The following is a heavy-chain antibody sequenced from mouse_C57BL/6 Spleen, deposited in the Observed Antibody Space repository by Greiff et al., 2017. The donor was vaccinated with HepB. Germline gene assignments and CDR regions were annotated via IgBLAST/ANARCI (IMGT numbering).Heavy chain of an antibody. CDR2: INPNNGGT. CDR1: GYTFTDYY. D-gene: IGHD3-2*02. J-gene: IGHJ1*03. Sequence: VQLQQSGPELVKPGASVKISCKASGYTFTDYYMNWVKQSHGKSLEWIGDINPNNGGTSYNQKFKGKATLTVDKSSSTAYMELRSLTSEDSAVYYCARYRAAQERYFDVGGTGTTVTVSS. V-gene: IGHV1-26*01. CDR3: ARYRAAQERYFDV.